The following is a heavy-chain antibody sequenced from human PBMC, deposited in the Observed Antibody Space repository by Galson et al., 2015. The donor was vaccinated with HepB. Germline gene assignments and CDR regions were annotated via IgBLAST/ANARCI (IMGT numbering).Heavy chain of an antibody. CDR2: ISYDGSNK. V-gene: IGHV3-30-3*01. CDR1: GFTFSIYA. CDR3: ARDLRYCTSTSCYFEYYFDY. Sequence: SLRLSCAASGFTFSIYAMHWVRQAPVKGLEWVAVISYDGSNKYYADSVKGRFTISRDNSKNTLYLQMNSLRTEDTAVYYCARDLRYCTSTSCYFEYYFDYWGQGTLVTVSS. J-gene: IGHJ4*02. D-gene: IGHD2-2*01.